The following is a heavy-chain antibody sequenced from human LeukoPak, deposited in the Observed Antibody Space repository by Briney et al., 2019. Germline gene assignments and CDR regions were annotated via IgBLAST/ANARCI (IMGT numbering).Heavy chain of an antibody. Sequence: GESLKISCKGSGYSFTSYWIGWVRQMPGKSLEWMGIIYPGDSDTGYSPSFEGQVTISADKSISTAYLQWSSLKASDTAMYYCARQSPQLATIDFDYWGQGTLVTVSS. CDR3: ARQSPQLATIDFDY. CDR1: GYSFTSYW. V-gene: IGHV5-51*01. D-gene: IGHD5-24*01. CDR2: IYPGDSDT. J-gene: IGHJ4*02.